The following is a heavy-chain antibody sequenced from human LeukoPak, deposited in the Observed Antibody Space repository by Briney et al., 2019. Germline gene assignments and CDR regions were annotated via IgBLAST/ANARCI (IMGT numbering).Heavy chain of an antibody. CDR3: ARIVRRGSYYYYCYMDV. V-gene: IGHV3-20*04. Sequence: GGSLRLSCAASGFTFDDYGMSWVRQAPGKGLEWVSGINWNGGSTGYADSVKGRFTISRDNAKNSLYLQMNSLRAEDTALYYCARIVRRGSYYYYCYMDVWGKGTTVTVSS. J-gene: IGHJ6*03. D-gene: IGHD1-26*01. CDR2: INWNGGST. CDR1: GFTFDDYG.